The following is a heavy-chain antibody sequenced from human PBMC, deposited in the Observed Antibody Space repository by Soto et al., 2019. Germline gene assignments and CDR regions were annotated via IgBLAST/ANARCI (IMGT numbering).Heavy chain of an antibody. J-gene: IGHJ6*02. CDR1: GGTFSTYA. V-gene: IGHV1-69*01. CDR3: ARQLRADYDFWSGYNYYYYYGMDV. CDR2: IIPIFGTA. D-gene: IGHD3-3*01. Sequence: QVQLVQSGAEVKKPGSSVKVSCKASGGTFSTYAISWVRQAPGQGLEWMGGIIPIFGTANYAQKFQGRVTITADESTSTAYMELSSLRSEDTAVYYCARQLRADYDFWSGYNYYYYYGMDVWGQGTTVTVSS.